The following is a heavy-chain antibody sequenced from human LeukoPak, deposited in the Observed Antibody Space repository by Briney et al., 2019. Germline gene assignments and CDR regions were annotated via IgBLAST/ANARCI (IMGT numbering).Heavy chain of an antibody. CDR3: ARALYSSSGDYFDY. CDR2: INHSGST. D-gene: IGHD6-6*01. CDR1: GGSFSGYY. V-gene: IGHV4-34*01. J-gene: IGHJ4*02. Sequence: SETLSLTCAVYGGSFSGYYWSWIRQPPGKGLEWIGEINHSGSTNYNPSLKSRVTISVDTSKNQFSLKLSSVTAADTAVYYCARALYSSSGDYFDYWGQGTLVTVSA.